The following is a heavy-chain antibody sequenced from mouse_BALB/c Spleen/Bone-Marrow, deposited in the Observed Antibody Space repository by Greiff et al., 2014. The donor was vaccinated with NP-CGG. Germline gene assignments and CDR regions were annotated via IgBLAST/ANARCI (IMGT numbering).Heavy chain of an antibody. CDR1: GFSVTSYG. Sequence: VKLMESGPGLVAPSQSLSITCTVSGFSVTSYGVSWVRQPPGKGLEWLGVVWGDGSTNYHSALISRLSISKDNSKSQVLLKLNSLQTDDTATYYCAKQEGFSYAMDYWGQGTSVTVSS. CDR2: VWGDGST. J-gene: IGHJ4*01. CDR3: AKQEGFSYAMDY. V-gene: IGHV2-3*01.